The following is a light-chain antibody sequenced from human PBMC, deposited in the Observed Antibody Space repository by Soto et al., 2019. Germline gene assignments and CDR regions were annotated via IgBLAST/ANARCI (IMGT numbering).Light chain of an antibody. V-gene: IGLV2-23*01. CDR3: CSHAGSDTYV. Sequence: QSALTQPASVSGSPGQSITISCTGTSSDVGSGNVVSWYQHYPGKAPQLMIYEAFQRPSGVSSRFSGSKSGNTASLTISGLQAEDEADYYCCSHAGSDTYVFGTGTKVT. CDR1: SSDVGSGNV. J-gene: IGLJ1*01. CDR2: EAF.